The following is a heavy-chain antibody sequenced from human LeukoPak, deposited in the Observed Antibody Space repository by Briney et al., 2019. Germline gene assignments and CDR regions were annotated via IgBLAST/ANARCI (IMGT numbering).Heavy chain of an antibody. Sequence: GESLKISCKGSGYSFTSYWIGWVRQMPGKGLEWMGIIYPGDSDTRYSPSFQGQVTISADKSISTAYLQWSSLKASDTAMYYCATPPGGEWEPRRYYMDVWGKGTTVTVSS. V-gene: IGHV5-51*01. CDR3: ATPPGGEWEPRRYYMDV. J-gene: IGHJ6*03. CDR1: GYSFTSYW. D-gene: IGHD1-26*01. CDR2: IYPGDSDT.